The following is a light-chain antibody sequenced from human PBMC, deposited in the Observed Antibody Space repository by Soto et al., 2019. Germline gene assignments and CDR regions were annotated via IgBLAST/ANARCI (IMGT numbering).Light chain of an antibody. CDR1: QSVSGSC. V-gene: IGKV3-20*01. CDR2: GAS. J-gene: IGKJ5*01. CDR3: QQYGGSPIT. Sequence: EIVLTQSPGILSLSPGERATLSCRASQSVSGSCLAWYQQTPGRAPRLLIYGASTRETGIPDRFSGSGSETDFTLTISRLEPEDFALYYCQQYGGSPITFGQGTRLEIK.